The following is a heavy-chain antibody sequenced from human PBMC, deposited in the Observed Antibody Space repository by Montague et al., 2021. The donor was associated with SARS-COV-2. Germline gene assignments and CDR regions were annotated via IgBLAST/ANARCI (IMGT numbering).Heavy chain of an antibody. CDR2: IYYSGST. Sequence: SETLSLTCTLSGGSISSYYWSWIRRPPGKGLEWIGYIYYSGSTNYNPSLKSRVTISVDTSKNQFSLKLSSVTAADTAVYYCARGSGWMGNAFDIWGQGTMVTVSS. J-gene: IGHJ3*02. CDR3: ARGSGWMGNAFDI. D-gene: IGHD6-19*01. V-gene: IGHV4-59*01. CDR1: GGSISSYY.